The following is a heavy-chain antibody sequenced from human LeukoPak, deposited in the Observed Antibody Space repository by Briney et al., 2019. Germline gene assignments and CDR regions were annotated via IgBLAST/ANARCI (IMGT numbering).Heavy chain of an antibody. CDR2: ISGTTSST. J-gene: IGHJ5*02. CDR1: GFTFSSFA. D-gene: IGHD4-17*01. Sequence: TGGSLRLSCAASGFTFSSFAMSWVRQAPGKGLEWVSAISGTTSSTYYADSVKGRFTISRDNSKNTLYLQMNTLRGEDTATYYCARDYGDYAGNWFDPWGQGTLVTVSS. V-gene: IGHV3-23*01. CDR3: ARDYGDYAGNWFDP.